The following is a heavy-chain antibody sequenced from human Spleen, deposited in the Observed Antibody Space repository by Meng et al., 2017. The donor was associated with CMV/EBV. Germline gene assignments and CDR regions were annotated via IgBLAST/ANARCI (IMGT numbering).Heavy chain of an antibody. CDR3: ARGRSITIFGVVIPGYFDY. CDR1: GGSFSGYY. CDR2: INHSGST. Sequence: LSLTCAVYGGSFSGYYWSWIRQPPGKGLEWIGEINHSGSTNYNPSLKSRVTISVDTSKNQFSLKLSSVTAADTAVYYCARGRSITIFGVVIPGYFDYWGQGTLVTVSS. V-gene: IGHV4-34*01. D-gene: IGHD3-3*01. J-gene: IGHJ4*02.